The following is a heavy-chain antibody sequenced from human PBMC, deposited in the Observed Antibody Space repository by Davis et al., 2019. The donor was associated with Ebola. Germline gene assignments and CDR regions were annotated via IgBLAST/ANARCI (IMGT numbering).Heavy chain of an antibody. CDR1: GGSISSSSYY. V-gene: IGHV4-39*01. CDR2: IYYSGST. J-gene: IGHJ4*02. Sequence: MPSETLSLTCTVSGGSISSSSYYWGWIRQPPGKGLEWIGSIYYSGSTYYNPSLESRVTISVDTSKNQFSLKLSSVTAADTAVYYCARGPGFPDYWGQGTLVTVSS. D-gene: IGHD3-10*01. CDR3: ARGPGFPDY.